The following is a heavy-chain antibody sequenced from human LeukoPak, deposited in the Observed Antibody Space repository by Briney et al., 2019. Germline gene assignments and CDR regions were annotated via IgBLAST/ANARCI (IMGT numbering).Heavy chain of an antibody. Sequence: SETLSLTCAVSGGAISHDGYFWSWIRQRPGKGLEWIGYIHYSGRTFYNPSLNSRVPISVGAAQNLVSLKLDSVTAADTGVYYCARDAIEFSGWFDPWGPGTLVTVSS. V-gene: IGHV4-31*11. CDR2: IHYSGRT. CDR3: ARDAIEFSGWFDP. CDR1: GGAISHDGYF. J-gene: IGHJ5*02. D-gene: IGHD3-10*01.